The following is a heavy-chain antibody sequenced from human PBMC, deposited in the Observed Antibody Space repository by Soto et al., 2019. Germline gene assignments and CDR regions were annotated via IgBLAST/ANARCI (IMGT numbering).Heavy chain of an antibody. Sequence: EVQLLESGGGLVQPGGSLRLSCAASGFTFSNYAMSWVRQAPGKGLEWVSSVNNGGSSTYYADSVKGRFTISRDNTKNTLYLQMNGLRAEDTAVYYCARYCSGGSLCYMGVWGKGTTVTVS. CDR2: VNNGGSST. CDR3: ARYCSGGSLCYMGV. J-gene: IGHJ6*03. D-gene: IGHD2-15*01. CDR1: GFTFSNYA. V-gene: IGHV3-23*01.